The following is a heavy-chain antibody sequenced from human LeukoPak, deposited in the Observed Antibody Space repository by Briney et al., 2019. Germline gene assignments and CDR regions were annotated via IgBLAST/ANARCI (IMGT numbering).Heavy chain of an antibody. V-gene: IGHV5-51*01. J-gene: IGHJ2*01. CDR3: ARCGGSYYDYWYFDL. CDR1: GYSFTSYW. CDR2: IYPGDSDT. D-gene: IGHD1-26*01. Sequence: GESLKISCKGSGYSFTSYWIGWVRQMPGKGLEWMGIIYPGDSDTRYSPSFQGQVTISADKSISTAYLQWSSLKASDTAMYYCARCGGSYYDYWYFDLWGRGTLVTVSS.